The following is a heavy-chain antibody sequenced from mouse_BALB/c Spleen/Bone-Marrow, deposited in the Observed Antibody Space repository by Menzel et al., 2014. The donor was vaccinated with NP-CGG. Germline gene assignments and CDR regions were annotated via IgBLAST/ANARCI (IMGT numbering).Heavy chain of an antibody. V-gene: IGHV1S81*02. CDR2: INPSNGGT. J-gene: IGHJ4*01. CDR3: TRGRRDAMDY. Sequence: QVQLQQSGAELVKPGASVKLSCKASGYTFTSCYMYWVKQRPGQGLEWIGEINPSNGGTNFNEKFKSKATLTVDKSSSTAYMQLSSLTSEDSAAYYCTRGRRDAMDYWGQGTSVTVSS. CDR1: GYTFTSCY.